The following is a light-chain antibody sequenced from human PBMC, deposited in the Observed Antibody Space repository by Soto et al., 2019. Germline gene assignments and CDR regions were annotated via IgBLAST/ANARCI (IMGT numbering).Light chain of an antibody. CDR1: QSISNW. CDR2: KAS. CDR3: QQYNGDRLA. Sequence: DIQMTQSPSSLSASVGDRVTFTCRASQSISNWLAWYQQKPGKAPKLLIYKASTLESGVPSRFSGSGSGTEFPLTISSLQADDFAIYYCQQYNGDRLAFGGGTKVESK. J-gene: IGKJ4*01. V-gene: IGKV1-5*03.